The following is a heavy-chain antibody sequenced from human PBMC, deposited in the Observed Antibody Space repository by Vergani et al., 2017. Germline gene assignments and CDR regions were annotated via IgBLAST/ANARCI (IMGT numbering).Heavy chain of an antibody. CDR1: GFTFSTYA. D-gene: IGHD5-18*01. CDR3: AKGQRGYSYGEYNWFDP. V-gene: IGHV3-23*01. Sequence: EVQLLESGGGLVQPGGSLRLSCAASGFTFSTYAMNWVRQAPGKGLEWVSAISGSGGNTYYADSVKGLFTISRDNSKNTLYVQMNSLRAEDTAVYYCAKGQRGYSYGEYNWFDPWGQGTLVTVSS. J-gene: IGHJ5*02. CDR2: ISGSGGNT.